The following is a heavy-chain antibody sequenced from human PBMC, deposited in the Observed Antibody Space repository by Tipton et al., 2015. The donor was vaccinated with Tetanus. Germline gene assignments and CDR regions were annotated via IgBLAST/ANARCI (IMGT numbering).Heavy chain of an antibody. V-gene: IGHV3-7*01. CDR2: IKQDGGEK. CDR3: ARVRGYCSSTTCSGIDY. Sequence: SLRLSCAASGFTFNTYWMTWVRQVPGKGPEWVANIKQDGGEKYCVDSVKGRFTISRDSARNSLYLQMNSLRAEDTAVYYCARVRGYCSSTTCSGIDYWGQGTLVTVSS. CDR1: GFTFNTYW. J-gene: IGHJ4*02. D-gene: IGHD2-2*01.